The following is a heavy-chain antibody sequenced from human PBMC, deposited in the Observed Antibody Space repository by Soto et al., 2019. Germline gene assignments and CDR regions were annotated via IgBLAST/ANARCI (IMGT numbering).Heavy chain of an antibody. Sequence: VGSLRLSCADPGFTFSSYAMSWVRQAPGKGLEWVSAISGSGGSTYYADSVKGRFTISRDNSKKTLYLQMNSLRAEDTAVYYCASSIAVAGYFDYWGQGTLVTVSS. CDR2: ISGSGGST. V-gene: IGHV3-23*01. CDR3: ASSIAVAGYFDY. D-gene: IGHD6-19*01. CDR1: GFTFSSYA. J-gene: IGHJ4*02.